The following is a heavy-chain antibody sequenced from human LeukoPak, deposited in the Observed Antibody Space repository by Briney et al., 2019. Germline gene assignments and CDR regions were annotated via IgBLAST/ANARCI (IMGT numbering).Heavy chain of an antibody. CDR2: TYYRSKWYN. CDR3: ARNTPPDAYTLDY. D-gene: IGHD5-24*01. V-gene: IGHV6-1*01. J-gene: IGHJ4*02. CDR1: GDSVSSNSAA. Sequence: PSQTLSLTCDISGDSVSSNSAAWNWIRQSPSRGLEWQGRTYYRSKWYNDYSVSVESRITINPDTSKYQFSLQLGSVTPEDTAVYYCARNTPPDAYTLDYWGQGTLVTVSS.